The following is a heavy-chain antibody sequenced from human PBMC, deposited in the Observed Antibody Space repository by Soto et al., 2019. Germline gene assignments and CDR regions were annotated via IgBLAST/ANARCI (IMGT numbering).Heavy chain of an antibody. V-gene: IGHV6-1*01. D-gene: IGHD3-22*01. CDR1: GDSVSTNSAT. Sequence: SQTLSLTCAISGDSVSTNSATWDWIRQSPSRGLEWLGRTYYRSKWYNDYAVSVKGRITINPDTANNQFSLQLNSLRAEDTVFYYCARDFGYDSSGYYLDYWGQGTLVTVSS. CDR2: TYYRSKWYN. J-gene: IGHJ4*02. CDR3: ARDFGYDSSGYYLDY.